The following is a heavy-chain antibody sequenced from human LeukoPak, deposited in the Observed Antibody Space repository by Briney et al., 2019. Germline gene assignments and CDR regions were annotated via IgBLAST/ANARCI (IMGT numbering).Heavy chain of an antibody. D-gene: IGHD6-13*01. J-gene: IGHJ4*02. CDR2: FDPEDGET. CDR3: ATAPRYSSSRPPFDY. CDR1: GYTLTELS. V-gene: IGHV1-24*01. Sequence: ASVKVSCKVSGYTLTELSMHWVRQAPGKGLEWMGGFDPEDGETIYAQKFQGRVTMTEDTSTDTAYMELSSLRSEDTAVYYCATAPRYSSSRPPFDYWGQGTLVTVSS.